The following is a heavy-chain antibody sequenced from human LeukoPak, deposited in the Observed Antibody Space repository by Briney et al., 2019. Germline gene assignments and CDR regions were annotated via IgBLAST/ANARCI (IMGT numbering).Heavy chain of an antibody. J-gene: IGHJ4*02. CDR3: ARDPRPFGYSYGIDY. Sequence: ASVKVSCKASGGTFSSYAISWVRQAPGQGLKWMGGINPIFGTANYAQKFQGRVTITADESTSTAYMELSSLRSEDTAVYYCARDPRPFGYSYGIDYWGQGTLVTVSS. D-gene: IGHD5-18*01. CDR2: INPIFGTA. V-gene: IGHV1-69*13. CDR1: GGTFSSYA.